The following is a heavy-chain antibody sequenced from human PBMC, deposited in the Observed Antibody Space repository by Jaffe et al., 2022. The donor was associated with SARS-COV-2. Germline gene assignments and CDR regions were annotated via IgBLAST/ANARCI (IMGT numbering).Heavy chain of an antibody. D-gene: IGHD6-6*01. CDR2: IIPILGIA. CDR3: ARESGVIAARLPGLYGMDV. V-gene: IGHV1-69*08. Sequence: QVQLVQSGAEVKKPGSSVKVSCKASGGTFSSYTISWVRQAPGQGLEWMGRIIPILGIANYAQKFQGRVTITADKSTSTAYMELSSLRSEDTAVYYCARESGVIAARLPGLYGMDVWGQGTTVTVSS. CDR1: GGTFSSYT. J-gene: IGHJ6*02.